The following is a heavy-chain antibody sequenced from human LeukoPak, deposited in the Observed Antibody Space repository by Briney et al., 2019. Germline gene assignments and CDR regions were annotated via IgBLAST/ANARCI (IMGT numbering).Heavy chain of an antibody. V-gene: IGHV4-39*07. Sequence: SETLSLTCTVSVDSICRTNFYWGWIRQPPGKGLEWHDSIYNTGSTYYNPSLESRVTISVDSSKNQFSLILNSVTAADTAVYYCARVKTGGSYYYYYYMDVWGKGTTVTVSS. D-gene: IGHD7-27*01. CDR1: VDSICRTNFY. CDR3: ARVKTGGSYYYYYYMDV. CDR2: IYNTGST. J-gene: IGHJ6*03.